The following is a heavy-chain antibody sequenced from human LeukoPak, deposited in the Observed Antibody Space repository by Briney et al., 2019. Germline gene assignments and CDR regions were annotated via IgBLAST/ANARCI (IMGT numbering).Heavy chain of an antibody. CDR2: ISSSSSYI. CDR1: GFTFSSYS. D-gene: IGHD2-2*01. V-gene: IGHV3-21*01. CDR3: AREDHCGSTSCPTKY. Sequence: GGSLRLSCAASGFTFSSYSMNWVRQAPGKGLEWVSSISSSSSYIYYAGSVKGRFTISRDNAKNSLYLQMNSLRAEDTAVYYCAREDHCGSTSCPTKYWGQGTLVTVSS. J-gene: IGHJ4*02.